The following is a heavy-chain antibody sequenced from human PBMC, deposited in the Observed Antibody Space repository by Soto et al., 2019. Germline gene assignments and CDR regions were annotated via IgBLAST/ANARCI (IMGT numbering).Heavy chain of an antibody. J-gene: IGHJ6*01. Sequence: PGGSLRLSCAASGFTFSSYSMNWVRQAPGKGLEWVSSISSSSSYIYYADSVKGRFTISRHNAKNSLYMQMKSLRAEETAVYYCARDASAATYYYYGMDVWGQGTTVTVSS. CDR2: ISSSSSYI. V-gene: IGHV3-21*01. CDR3: ARDASAATYYYYGMDV. D-gene: IGHD2-15*01. CDR1: GFTFSSYS.